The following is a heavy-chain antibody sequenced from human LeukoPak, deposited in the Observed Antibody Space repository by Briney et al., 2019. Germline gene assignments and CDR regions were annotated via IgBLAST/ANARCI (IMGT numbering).Heavy chain of an antibody. CDR3: AREFDY. CDR1: GFTFSSYA. J-gene: IGHJ4*02. Sequence: GSLRLSCAASGFTFSSYAMHWVRQAPGKGLEWVAVISYDGSNKYYADSVKGRFTISRDNSKNTLYLQMNGLRAEDTAVYYCAREFDYWGQGTLVTVSS. V-gene: IGHV3-30*04. CDR2: ISYDGSNK.